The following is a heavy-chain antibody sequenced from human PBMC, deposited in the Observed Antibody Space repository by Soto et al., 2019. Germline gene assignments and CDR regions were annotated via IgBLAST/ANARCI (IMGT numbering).Heavy chain of an antibody. J-gene: IGHJ4*02. CDR1: GYTFTGYY. D-gene: IGHD2-15*01. CDR2: INPNSGGT. V-gene: IGHV1-2*02. CDR3: ARPEYCSGGSCYEFDY. Sequence: ASVKVSCKASGYTFTGYYMHWVRQALGQGLEWMGWINPNSGGTNYAQKFQGRVTMTRDTSISTAYMELSRLRSDDTAVYYCARPEYCSGGSCYEFDYWGQGTLVTVSS.